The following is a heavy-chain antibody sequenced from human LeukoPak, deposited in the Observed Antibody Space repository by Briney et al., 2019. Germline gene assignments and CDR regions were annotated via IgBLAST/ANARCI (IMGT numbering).Heavy chain of an antibody. CDR2: ISGSGDST. Sequence: GGSLRLSCAASGFTFSSYAMSWVRQAPGKGLEWVSAISGSGDSTYYADSVKGRFTISRDNSKNTLYLQMNSLRAEDTAVYYCAKDPIVVVPAAHRDDYWGQGTLVTVSS. CDR3: AKDPIVVVPAAHRDDY. CDR1: GFTFSSYA. D-gene: IGHD2-2*01. J-gene: IGHJ4*02. V-gene: IGHV3-23*01.